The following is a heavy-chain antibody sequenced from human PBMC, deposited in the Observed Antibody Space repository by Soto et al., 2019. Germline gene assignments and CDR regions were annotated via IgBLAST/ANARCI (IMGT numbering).Heavy chain of an antibody. Sequence: GGSLRLSCAASGFTFSSYCMSWVRQAPGKGLEWVSSINSTGDRAYYADSVKGRFTVSRDNSKNTLYLQMNSLRAEDTAVYYCAKYYMVTRSPFDYWGQGTLVTVSS. CDR2: INSTGDRA. CDR3: AKYYMVTRSPFDY. CDR1: GFTFSSYC. V-gene: IGHV3-23*01. D-gene: IGHD5-18*01. J-gene: IGHJ4*02.